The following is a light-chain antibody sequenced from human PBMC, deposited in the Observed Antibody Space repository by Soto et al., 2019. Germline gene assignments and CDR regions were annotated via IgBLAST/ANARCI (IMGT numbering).Light chain of an antibody. Sequence: DIQMTQSPSTLSGSVGDRVTITCRASQTISSWLAWYQQKPGKAPKLLIYKASTLKSGVPSRFSGSGSGTELTLTISSLQSEDFAVYYCQQYNNWPPETFGQGTKVDI. J-gene: IGKJ1*01. V-gene: IGKV1-5*03. CDR1: QTISSW. CDR3: QQYNNWPPET. CDR2: KAS.